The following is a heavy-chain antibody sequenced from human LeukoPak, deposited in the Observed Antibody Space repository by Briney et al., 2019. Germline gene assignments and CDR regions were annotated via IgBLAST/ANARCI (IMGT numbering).Heavy chain of an antibody. CDR2: ISSGGSTI. Sequence: GGSLRRSCAASGFTFSSYEMHWVRQVPGKGLEWVSYISSGGSTIYYADSVKGRFTISRDNAKNSLYLQMNSLRAEDTAVYYCARDTDYGGPFDYWGQGTLVTVSS. V-gene: IGHV3-48*03. D-gene: IGHD4-23*01. CDR3: ARDTDYGGPFDY. CDR1: GFTFSSYE. J-gene: IGHJ4*02.